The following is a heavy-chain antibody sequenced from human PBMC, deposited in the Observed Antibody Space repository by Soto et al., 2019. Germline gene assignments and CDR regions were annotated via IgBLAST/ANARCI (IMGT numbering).Heavy chain of an antibody. CDR1: GFTFSSYS. J-gene: IGHJ4*02. CDR2: ISSSSSTI. V-gene: IGHV3-48*02. Sequence: EVQLVESGGGLVQPGGSLRLSCAASGFTFSSYSMNWVRQAPGKGLEWVSYISSSSSTIYYADSVKGRFTISRDNAKTSLYLQMNSLRDEDTAVYYCARDTQDDFWSGYYRDYWGQGTLVTVSS. D-gene: IGHD3-3*01. CDR3: ARDTQDDFWSGYYRDY.